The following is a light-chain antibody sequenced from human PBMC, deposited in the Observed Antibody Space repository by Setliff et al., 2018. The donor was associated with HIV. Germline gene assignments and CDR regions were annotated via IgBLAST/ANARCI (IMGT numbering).Light chain of an antibody. Sequence: QSALAQTPSTSGTTGHRVIISCSGSHSNIGSNTVNWFQQFPGTAPKLLIYNNDQRPSGVPDRFSGSKSDTSASLAISGLQSEDEAEYDCASWDVGLNAFYVFGTGTKVTVL. CDR2: NND. CDR1: HSNIGSNT. V-gene: IGLV1-44*01. CDR3: ASWDVGLNAFYV. J-gene: IGLJ1*01.